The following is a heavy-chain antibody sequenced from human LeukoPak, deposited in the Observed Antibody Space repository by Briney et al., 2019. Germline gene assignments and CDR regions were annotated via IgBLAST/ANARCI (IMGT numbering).Heavy chain of an antibody. V-gene: IGHV1-2*04. CDR1: GYTFTSYD. D-gene: IGHD1-26*01. Sequence: ASVKVSCKASGYTFTSYDINWVRQAPGQGLEWMGWINPNSGGTNYAQKFQGWVTMTRDTSISTAYMELSRRRSDDTAVYYCARGSIESGSYYYYFDYWGQGTLVTVSS. CDR2: INPNSGGT. J-gene: IGHJ4*02. CDR3: ARGSIESGSYYYYFDY.